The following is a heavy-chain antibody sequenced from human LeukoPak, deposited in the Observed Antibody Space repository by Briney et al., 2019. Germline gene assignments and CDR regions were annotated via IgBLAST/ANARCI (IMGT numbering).Heavy chain of an antibody. CDR3: AKDNYYDSSGYSTIDY. Sequence: GGSLRLSCAASGFTFSDYWMHWVRQAPGKGLEWVANIKQDGSEKYYVDSVKGRFTISRDNAKNTLYLQMNSLRAEDTAVYYCAKDNYYDSSGYSTIDYWGQGTLVTVSS. J-gene: IGHJ4*02. D-gene: IGHD3-22*01. CDR1: GFTFSDYW. CDR2: IKQDGSEK. V-gene: IGHV3-7*03.